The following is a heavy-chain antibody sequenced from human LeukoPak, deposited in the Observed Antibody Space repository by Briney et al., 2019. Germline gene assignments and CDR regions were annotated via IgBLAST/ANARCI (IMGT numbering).Heavy chain of an antibody. CDR2: IIPIFGTA. D-gene: IGHD3-16*02. CDR3: ARDGGGYDYVWGSYRYMDY. J-gene: IGHJ4*02. V-gene: IGHV1-69*05. Sequence: SVKVSCGASGGTFSSYAISWVRQAPGQGLEWMGGIIPIFGTANYAQKFQGRVTITTDESTSTAYMELSSLRSEDTAVYYCARDGGGYDYVWGSYRYMDYWGQGTLVTVSS. CDR1: GGTFSSYA.